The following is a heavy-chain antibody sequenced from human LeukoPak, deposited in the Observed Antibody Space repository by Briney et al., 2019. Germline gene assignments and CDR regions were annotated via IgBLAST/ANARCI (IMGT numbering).Heavy chain of an antibody. CDR1: GYSFTSYW. CDR2: IYPGDSDT. V-gene: IGHV5-51*01. Sequence: GESLKISCKGSGYSFTSYWIGWVRQMPGKGLEWMGIIYPGDSDTRYSPSFQGQVTISADKSISTAYLQWSSLKASDTAMYYCARRIVGATIGGAFDIWGQGTMVTVSS. CDR3: ARRIVGATIGGAFDI. D-gene: IGHD1-26*01. J-gene: IGHJ3*02.